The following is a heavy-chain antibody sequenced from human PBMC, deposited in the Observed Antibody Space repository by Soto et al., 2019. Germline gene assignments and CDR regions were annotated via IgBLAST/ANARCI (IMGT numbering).Heavy chain of an antibody. CDR1: GGTFSSYA. CDR3: ARLDKVRGWGYYYGMDV. J-gene: IGHJ6*02. Sequence: SVKVSCKASGGTFSSYAISWVRQAPGQGLEWMGGIIPIFGTANYAQKFQGRVTITADESTSTAYMELSSLRSEDTAVYYCARLDKVRGWGYYYGMDVWGQGTTVTVLL. CDR2: IIPIFGTA. D-gene: IGHD3-10*01. V-gene: IGHV1-69*13.